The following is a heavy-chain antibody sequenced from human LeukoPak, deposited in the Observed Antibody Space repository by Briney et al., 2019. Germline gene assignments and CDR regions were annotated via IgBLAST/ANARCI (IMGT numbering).Heavy chain of an antibody. Sequence: GGSLRLSCAASGFNFGSYSMTWVRQAPGKGLEWVSVISADSAATFYADSVKGRFTISRDNGRNTVFLQMSSLRAEDTALYYCARKSASGNYPLDYRGQGTLVTVSS. CDR3: ARKSASGNYPLDY. D-gene: IGHD3-10*01. J-gene: IGHJ4*02. CDR2: ISADSAAT. CDR1: GFNFGSYS. V-gene: IGHV3-23*01.